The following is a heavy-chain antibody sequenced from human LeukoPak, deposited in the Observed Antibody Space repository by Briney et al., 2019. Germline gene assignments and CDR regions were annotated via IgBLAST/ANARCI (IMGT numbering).Heavy chain of an antibody. CDR3: ARELSGSRSRHFDY. J-gene: IGHJ4*02. CDR2: INSDGSWT. V-gene: IGHV3-74*01. D-gene: IGHD2-15*01. Sequence: PGGSLRLSCAASGNYWMHWVRQVPGKGLVWVPHINSDGSWTSYADSVKGRFTISRDNAKDTLYLQMNSLRAEDTAVYYCARELSGSRSRHFDYWGQGTLVTVSS. CDR1: GNYW.